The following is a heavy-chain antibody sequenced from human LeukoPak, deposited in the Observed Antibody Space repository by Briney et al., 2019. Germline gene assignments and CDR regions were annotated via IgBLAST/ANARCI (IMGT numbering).Heavy chain of an antibody. CDR3: ARDFPAAGDFDY. CDR1: GYTFTSYY. D-gene: IGHD6-13*01. CDR2: INPSGGST. V-gene: IGHV1-46*01. J-gene: IGHJ4*02. Sequence: ASVKVSCKASGYTFTSYYMHWVRQAPGQGLEWMGIINPSGGSTSYAQKFQGRVTMTRDTSTSTVYMELSSPRSEDTAVYYCARDFPAAGDFDYWGQGTLVTVSS.